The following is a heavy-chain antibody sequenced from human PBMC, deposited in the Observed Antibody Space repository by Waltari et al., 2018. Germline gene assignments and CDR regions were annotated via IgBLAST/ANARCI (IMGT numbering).Heavy chain of an antibody. D-gene: IGHD1-26*01. CDR2: ISWDGGST. Sequence: EVQLVESGGVVVQPGGSLRLSCAASGFTFDDYTMHWVRQAPGKGLEWVSLISWDGGSTYYADSVKGRFTISRDNSKNSLYLQMNSLRTEDTALYYCAKDIKGGNYYFDYWGQGTLVTVSS. CDR1: GFTFDDYT. J-gene: IGHJ4*02. CDR3: AKDIKGGNYYFDY. V-gene: IGHV3-43*01.